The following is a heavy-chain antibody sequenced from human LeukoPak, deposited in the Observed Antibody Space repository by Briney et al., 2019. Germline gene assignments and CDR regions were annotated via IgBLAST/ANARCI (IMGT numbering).Heavy chain of an antibody. CDR3: AKDLSHSSSSESFDY. Sequence: GGSLRLSCAASGFTFSSYWMHWVRQAPGKGLVWVSRINSDGSSTSYADSVKGRFTISRDNAKNTLYLQMNSLRAEDTAVYYCAKDLSHSSSSESFDYWGQGTLVTVSS. CDR2: INSDGSST. J-gene: IGHJ4*02. V-gene: IGHV3-74*01. CDR1: GFTFSSYW. D-gene: IGHD6-6*01.